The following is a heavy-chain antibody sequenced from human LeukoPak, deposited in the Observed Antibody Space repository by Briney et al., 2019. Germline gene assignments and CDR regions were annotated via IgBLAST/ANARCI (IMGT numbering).Heavy chain of an antibody. Sequence: SETLSLTCAVYGGSFSGYYWSWIRQPPGKGLEWIGSIYYSGSTYYNPSLKSRVTISVDTSKNQFSLKLSSVTAADTAVYYCARYSSNYYGSGSPSNWFDPWGQGTLVTVSS. CDR3: ARYSSNYYGSGSPSNWFDP. CDR2: IYYSGST. CDR1: GGSFSGYY. D-gene: IGHD3-10*01. V-gene: IGHV4-34*01. J-gene: IGHJ5*02.